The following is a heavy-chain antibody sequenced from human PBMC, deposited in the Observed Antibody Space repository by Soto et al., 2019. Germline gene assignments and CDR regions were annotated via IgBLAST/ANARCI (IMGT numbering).Heavy chain of an antibody. CDR3: ARDDSSSSYYYYYYGMDV. CDR2: ISSSSSYI. V-gene: IGHV3-21*01. CDR1: GFTFSSYS. D-gene: IGHD6-6*01. J-gene: IGHJ6*02. Sequence: LRLSCAASGFTFSSYSMNLVRQAPGKGLEWVSSISSSSSYIYYADSVKGRFTISRDNAKNSLYLQMNSLRAEDTAVYYCARDDSSSSYYYYYYGMDVWGQGTTVTVSS.